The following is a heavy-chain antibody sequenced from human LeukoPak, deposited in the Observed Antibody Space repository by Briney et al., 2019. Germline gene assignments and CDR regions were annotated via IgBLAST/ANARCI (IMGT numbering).Heavy chain of an antibody. Sequence: GGSLRLSCAASGFIFDDYGMTWVHQAPGKGLEWVSGINWNGGSTGYGDSVKGRFTISRDNVKNSLYLQMNSLRAEDTALYFCARISTTMIRGVTNWFDPWGQGTLVTVSS. V-gene: IGHV3-20*04. CDR2: INWNGGST. CDR1: GFIFDDYG. D-gene: IGHD3-10*01. J-gene: IGHJ5*02. CDR3: ARISTTMIRGVTNWFDP.